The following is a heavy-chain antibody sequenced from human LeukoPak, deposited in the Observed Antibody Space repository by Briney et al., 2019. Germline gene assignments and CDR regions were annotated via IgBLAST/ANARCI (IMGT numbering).Heavy chain of an antibody. D-gene: IGHD6-19*01. Sequence: SETLSLTCTVSGGSISSSSYYWGWIRQPPGKGLEWIGSIYYSGSTYYNPSLKSRVTISVDTSKNQFSLKLSSVTAADTVVYYRARAKDSSGWYQRDAFDIWGQGTMVTVSS. CDR1: GGSISSSSYY. J-gene: IGHJ3*02. V-gene: IGHV4-39*07. CDR2: IYYSGST. CDR3: ARAKDSSGWYQRDAFDI.